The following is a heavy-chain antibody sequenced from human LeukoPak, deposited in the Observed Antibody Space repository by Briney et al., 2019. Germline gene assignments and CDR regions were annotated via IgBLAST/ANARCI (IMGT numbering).Heavy chain of an antibody. Sequence: GGSLRLSCAASGFTFSSYSMNWVRQAPGKGLEWVSSISSSGSYIYYADSVKGRFTISRDNAKNSLYLQMNSLRAEDTAVYYCAKDPVGAKNYYFDYWGQGTLVTVSS. CDR1: GFTFSSYS. D-gene: IGHD1-26*01. J-gene: IGHJ4*02. CDR2: ISSSGSYI. V-gene: IGHV3-21*04. CDR3: AKDPVGAKNYYFDY.